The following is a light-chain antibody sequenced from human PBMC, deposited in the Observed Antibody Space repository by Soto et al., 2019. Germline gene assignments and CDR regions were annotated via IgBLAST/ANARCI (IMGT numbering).Light chain of an antibody. J-gene: IGKJ1*01. CDR2: ATS. V-gene: IGKV1-17*01. Sequence: IHLTHAPPSLLSSLPDTVTLTCRAIQNVAHFLNWYQQKPGKAPKLLIYATSSLHSGVPSRFTGSGFGTEFTLTICSLQPEDFATYYSLQYNSIPRKFCQGTK. CDR3: LQYNSIPRK. CDR1: QNVAHF.